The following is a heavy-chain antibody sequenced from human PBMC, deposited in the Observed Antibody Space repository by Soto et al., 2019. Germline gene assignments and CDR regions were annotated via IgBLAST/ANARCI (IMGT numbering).Heavy chain of an antibody. D-gene: IGHD2-8*01. CDR2: INHSGTT. CDR1: GGSIRGAGHY. V-gene: IGHV4-31*03. CDR3: ARWGGFCTDGVCAATFDP. Sequence: SETLSLTCTVSGGSIRGAGHYWSWIRQHPGKGLEWIGYINHSGTTFYNPSLKSRLTISVDTSENQFSLRLTSVTAADTAVYFCARWGGFCTDGVCAATFDPWGPGTPVPVYS. J-gene: IGHJ5*02.